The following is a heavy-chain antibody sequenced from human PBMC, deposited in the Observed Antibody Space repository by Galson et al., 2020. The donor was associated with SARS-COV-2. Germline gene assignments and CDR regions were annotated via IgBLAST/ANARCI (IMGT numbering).Heavy chain of an antibody. D-gene: IGHD3-22*01. J-gene: IGHJ5*02. V-gene: IGHV1-24*01. CDR2: FDPEDGET. CDR3: ATGPPYYYDSSGPTETNWFDP. Sequence: ASVKVSCKVSGYTLTELSMHWVRQAPGKGLEWMGGFDPEDGETIYAQKFQGRVTMTEDTSTDTAYMELSSLRSEDTAVYYCATGPPYYYDSSGPTETNWFDPWGQGTLVTVSS. CDR1: GYTLTELS.